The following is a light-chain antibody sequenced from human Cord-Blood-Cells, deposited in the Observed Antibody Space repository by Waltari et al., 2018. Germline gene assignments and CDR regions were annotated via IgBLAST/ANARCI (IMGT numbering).Light chain of an antibody. CDR2: GAS. V-gene: IGKV3-20*01. Sequence: EIVLTQSPGTLSLSPGERATLSCRASQSVSSSYLAWYQQKPGQAPSLLIYGASSSATGIPDRFSGSGSGTDFTLTSSRLEPEDFAVYYCQQYGSSPWTFGQGTKVEIK. J-gene: IGKJ1*01. CDR3: QQYGSSPWT. CDR1: QSVSSSY.